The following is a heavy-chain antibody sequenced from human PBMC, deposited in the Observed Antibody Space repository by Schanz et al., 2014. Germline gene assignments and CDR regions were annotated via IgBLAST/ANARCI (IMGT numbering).Heavy chain of an antibody. D-gene: IGHD5-12*01. J-gene: IGHJ4*02. CDR3: ARGIGGYGANNYFDY. Sequence: QVHLVQSGAEAKRPGASVKASCKASEYSFTSYSMHWVRQAPGQRLEWMGWINTGSGDTKYSQNFQGRVTITRDTSASTAYMELSSLRSEDTAVYSCARGIGGYGANNYFDYWGQGTLVTVSS. CDR2: INTGSGDT. V-gene: IGHV1-3*04. CDR1: EYSFTSYS.